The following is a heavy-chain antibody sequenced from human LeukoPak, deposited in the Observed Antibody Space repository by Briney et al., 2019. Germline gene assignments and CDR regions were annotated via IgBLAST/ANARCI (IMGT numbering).Heavy chain of an antibody. V-gene: IGHV4-39*07. CDR3: AREVRITIYGVVREVAYYYMDV. CDR1: GGSIGRSSYY. CDR2: IYYSGKT. D-gene: IGHD3-3*01. J-gene: IGHJ6*03. Sequence: SETLSLTCTVSGGSIGRSSYYWGWIRQPPGKGLEWIGNIYYSGKTDYNPSLKSRVTISVDTSKNQFSLKLSSVTAADTAVYYCAREVRITIYGVVREVAYYYMDVWGKGTTVTVSS.